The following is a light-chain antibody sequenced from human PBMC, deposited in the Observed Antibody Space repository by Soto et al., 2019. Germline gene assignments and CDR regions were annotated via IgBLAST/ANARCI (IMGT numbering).Light chain of an antibody. J-gene: IGLJ2*01. CDR3: ATWDSGLSTLL. CDR1: AYDVGISY. CDR2: DTN. V-gene: IGLV1-51*01. Sequence: QSVLTQPPSVSAAPGQSVTISCSGGAYDVGISYVSWYQHFPGAAPKLVIYDTNKRPSGMPARFSGSNSGTSATLGITARHTSDEADYYCATWDSGLSTLLFGGGTKLTVL.